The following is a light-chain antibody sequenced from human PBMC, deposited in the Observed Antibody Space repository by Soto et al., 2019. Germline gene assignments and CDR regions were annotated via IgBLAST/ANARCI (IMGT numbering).Light chain of an antibody. CDR3: RQTLQTLRT. V-gene: IGKV2-28*01. CDR1: QSLLHSNGYNY. Sequence: DIVMTQSPLSLPVTPGEPASISCRSSQSLLHSNGYNYLDWYLQKPGQSPQLLIYLASNRDSGVPDRFSGSGSGTDFTLKISRVEAEDVGVYYCRQTLQTLRTFGQGTTLEIK. CDR2: LAS. J-gene: IGKJ2*01.